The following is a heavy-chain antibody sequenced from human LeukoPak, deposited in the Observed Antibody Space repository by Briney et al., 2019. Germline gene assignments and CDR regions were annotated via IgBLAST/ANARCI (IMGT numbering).Heavy chain of an antibody. CDR2: IKLDGTEK. Sequence: GGSLRLSCAASGLTFSSYWMTWVRQAPGKGLEWVANIKLDGTEKYYVDSVKGRFTISRDNAKNSLDLQMNSLRVEDTAVYYCARDLGLSGYDLLDYWGQGTMVTISS. CDR3: ARDLGLSGYDLLDY. V-gene: IGHV3-7*01. CDR1: GLTFSSYW. J-gene: IGHJ4*02. D-gene: IGHD5-12*01.